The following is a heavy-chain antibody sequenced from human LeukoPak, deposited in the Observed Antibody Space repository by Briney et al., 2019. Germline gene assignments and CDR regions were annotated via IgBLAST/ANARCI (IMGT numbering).Heavy chain of an antibody. D-gene: IGHD2-15*01. CDR3: ARARWYLGPFDY. J-gene: IGHJ4*02. V-gene: IGHV3-66*03. CDR2: IYNCGST. CDR1: GFTVSSNH. Sequence: GGSLRLSCAASGFTVSSNHMSWVRQAPGKGLEWVSVIYNCGSTYYADSVKGRFTISRDNSKNTLYLQMNSLRTEDTAVYFCARARWYLGPFDYWGQGTLVTVSS.